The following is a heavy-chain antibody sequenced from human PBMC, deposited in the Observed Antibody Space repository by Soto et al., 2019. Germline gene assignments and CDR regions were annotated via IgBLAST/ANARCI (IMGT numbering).Heavy chain of an antibody. D-gene: IGHD3-3*01. V-gene: IGHV3-30*18. Sequence: GGSLRLSCAASGFIFSDYGMHWVRQAPGKGLEWMAIISSDGSDKYYADSVKGRFTISRDNSKNTLYLQMNSLRAEDTAVYYCAKNHLPQSYYDLPWFDPWGQGTLVTVSS. CDR2: ISSDGSDK. CDR3: AKNHLPQSYYDLPWFDP. CDR1: GFIFSDYG. J-gene: IGHJ5*02.